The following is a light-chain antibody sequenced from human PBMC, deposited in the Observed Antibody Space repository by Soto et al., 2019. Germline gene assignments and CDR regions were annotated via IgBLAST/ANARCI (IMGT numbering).Light chain of an antibody. CDR3: FSYTSSTAYG. CDR1: SSDVGGYKY. J-gene: IGLJ1*01. CDR2: EVS. Sequence: SVLTQPASVSGSPGQSITISCTGTSSDVGGYKYVSWYQLHPGKAPKLMIYEVSNRPSGISNRFSASKSGNTASLTISGLQAEDEADYYCFSYTSSTAYGFGTGTKVTVL. V-gene: IGLV2-14*01.